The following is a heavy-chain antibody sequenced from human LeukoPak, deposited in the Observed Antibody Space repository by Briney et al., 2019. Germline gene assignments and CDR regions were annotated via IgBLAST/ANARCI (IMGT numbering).Heavy chain of an antibody. D-gene: IGHD3-10*01. Sequence: SETLSLTCAVYGGSFSGYYWSWIRQPPGKGLEWIGEINHSGSTNYNPSLKSRVTISVDTSKNQFSLKLSSVTAADTAVYYCARAPLLWFRADMHGALGYWGQGTLVTVSS. CDR2: INHSGST. J-gene: IGHJ4*02. V-gene: IGHV4-34*01. CDR3: ARAPLLWFRADMHGALGY. CDR1: GGSFSGYY.